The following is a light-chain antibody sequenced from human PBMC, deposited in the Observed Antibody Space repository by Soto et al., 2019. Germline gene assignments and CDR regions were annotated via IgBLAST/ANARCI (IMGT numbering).Light chain of an antibody. CDR2: KAS. CDR1: QDISNW. Sequence: DLQMTQSPSTVSASVGDRVTITCRASQDISNWLAWYQQKPGKAPKLLIYKASSLESWVPSRFSGSGSGTEFTLTISSLQPDDFATYYCQQYKTYSFGQGTKVEIK. V-gene: IGKV1-5*03. CDR3: QQYKTYS. J-gene: IGKJ1*01.